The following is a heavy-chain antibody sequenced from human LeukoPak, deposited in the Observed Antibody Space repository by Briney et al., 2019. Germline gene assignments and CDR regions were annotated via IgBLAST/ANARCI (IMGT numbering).Heavy chain of an antibody. J-gene: IGHJ5*02. V-gene: IGHV1-46*01. CDR3: ARGRLGGSSSDWFDP. Sequence: ASVKVSCKASGYTFTSYYMHWVRQAPGQGLEWMGIINPSGGSTSYAQKFQGRVAMTRDTSMSTVYMELSSLRSEDTAVYYCARGRLGGSSSDWFDPWGQGTLVTVSS. D-gene: IGHD6-6*01. CDR2: INPSGGST. CDR1: GYTFTSYY.